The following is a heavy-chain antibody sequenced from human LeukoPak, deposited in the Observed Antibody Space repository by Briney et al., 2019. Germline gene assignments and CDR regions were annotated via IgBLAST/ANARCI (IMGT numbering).Heavy chain of an antibody. V-gene: IGHV1-18*01. CDR2: ISAYNGNT. D-gene: IGHD6-13*01. CDR3: ARVRMPYSSSWYPAFDY. J-gene: IGHJ4*02. Sequence: ASVKVSCKASGYTFTSYGISWVRQAPGQRLEWMGWISAYNGNTNYAQKLQGRVTMTTDTSMSRAYMELRSLRSDDTAVYYCARVRMPYSSSWYPAFDYWGQGTLVTVSS. CDR1: GYTFTSYG.